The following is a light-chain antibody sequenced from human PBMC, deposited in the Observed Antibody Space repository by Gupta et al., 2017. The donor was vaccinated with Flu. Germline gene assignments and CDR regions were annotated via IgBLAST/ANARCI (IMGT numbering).Light chain of an antibody. V-gene: IGKV1-39*01. CDR2: GAS. CDR3: QQRDRTLFT. J-gene: IGKJ4*01. Sequence: DIQMTQSPPSLSASIGDRVTMTCRASQNIGMYLNWYQQRPGKAPELLIYGASTLQGDVPRSFSDGGSGTEFTLTINRRQPEDFATYYCQQRDRTLFTFGGGTXIEIK. CDR1: QNIGMY.